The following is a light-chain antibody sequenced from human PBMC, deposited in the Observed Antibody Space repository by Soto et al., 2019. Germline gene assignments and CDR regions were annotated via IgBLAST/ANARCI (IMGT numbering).Light chain of an antibody. J-gene: IGKJ3*01. V-gene: IGKV3-11*01. Sequence: EIVLTQSPATLSLSPGERATLSCRASQSVSSYLAWYQQKPGQAPRLLLYDASNRATGIPARFSGSGSGTDFTLTISSLKPEDFAVYYCQQRSNWPLTFGPGTKVDIK. CDR2: DAS. CDR3: QQRSNWPLT. CDR1: QSVSSY.